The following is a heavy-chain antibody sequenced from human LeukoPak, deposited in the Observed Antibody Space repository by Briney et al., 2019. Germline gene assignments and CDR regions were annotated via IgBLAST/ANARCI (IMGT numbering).Heavy chain of an antibody. CDR3: ARHDYSNYLNWFDP. D-gene: IGHD4-11*01. J-gene: IGHJ5*02. V-gene: IGHV4-38-2*01. CDR2: IYYSGST. Sequence: PSETLSLTCAVSGYSISSGYYWGWIRQPPGKGLEGIGSIYYSGSTYYNPSLKSRITISVDTSKNQFSLKLSSVTAADTAVYYCARHDYSNYLNWFDPWGQGTLVTAPS. CDR1: GYSISSGYY.